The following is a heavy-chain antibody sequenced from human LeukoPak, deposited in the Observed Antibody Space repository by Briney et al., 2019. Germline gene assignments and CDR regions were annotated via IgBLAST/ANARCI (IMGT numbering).Heavy chain of an antibody. J-gene: IGHJ4*02. CDR3: ARVYCSSTSCYYRSNYYFDY. CDR1: GGSFSGYY. Sequence: PSETLSLTCAVYGGSFSGYYWSWIRQPPGKGLEWIGEINHSGSTNYNPSLRSRVTISVDTSKNQFSLKLSSVTAADTAVYYCARVYCSSTSCYYRSNYYFDYWGQGTLVTVSS. D-gene: IGHD2-2*01. CDR2: INHSGST. V-gene: IGHV4-34*01.